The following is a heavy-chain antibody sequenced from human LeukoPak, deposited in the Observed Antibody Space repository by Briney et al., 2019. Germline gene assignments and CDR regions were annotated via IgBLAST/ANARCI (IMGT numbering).Heavy chain of an antibody. CDR3: TTGIAVAGILYYYYMDV. D-gene: IGHD6-19*01. CDR2: IKSKTDGGTT. CDR1: GYSISSGYY. J-gene: IGHJ6*03. V-gene: IGHV3-15*01. Sequence: ETLSLTCTVSGYSISSGYYWGWIRQPPGKGLEWVGRIKSKTDGGTTDYAAPVKGRFTISRDDSKNTLYLQMNSLKTEDTAVYYCTTGIAVAGILYYYYMDVWGKGTTVTISS.